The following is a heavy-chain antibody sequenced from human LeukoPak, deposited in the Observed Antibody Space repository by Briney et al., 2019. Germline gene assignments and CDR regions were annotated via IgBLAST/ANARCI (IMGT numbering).Heavy chain of an antibody. CDR1: GFTFSSYS. CDR2: ISSSSSYI. J-gene: IGHJ6*02. Sequence: GGSLRLSCAASGFTFSSYSMNWVRQAPGKGLEWVSSISSSSSYIYYADSVKGRFTISRDNAKNSLYLQMNSLRAEDTAVYYCARGNYVSLSYYYYGMDVWGQGTTVTVSS. CDR3: ARGNYVSLSYYYYGMDV. V-gene: IGHV3-21*01. D-gene: IGHD4-11*01.